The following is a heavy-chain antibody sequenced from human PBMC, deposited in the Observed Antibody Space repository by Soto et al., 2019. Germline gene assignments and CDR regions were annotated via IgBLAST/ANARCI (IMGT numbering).Heavy chain of an antibody. Sequence: PSGTLSLTCSVSGGSISSGYYYWNWIRQPPGKGLEWIGYVYHTGRTSYNPSLKSRVSISMDTSKNQFSLNLDSVTAADTAVYFCARDFAYFDSWGQGTLVTVSS. CDR2: VYHTGRT. D-gene: IGHD3-3*01. CDR1: GGSISSGYYY. CDR3: ARDFAYFDS. J-gene: IGHJ4*02. V-gene: IGHV4-61*01.